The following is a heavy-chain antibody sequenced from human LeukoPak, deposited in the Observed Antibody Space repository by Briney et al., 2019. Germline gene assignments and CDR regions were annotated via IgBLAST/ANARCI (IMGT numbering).Heavy chain of an antibody. CDR1: GFTFSSYS. J-gene: IGHJ4*02. CDR3: ARSSFEGYYDSSGYYGLCFDY. V-gene: IGHV3-21*01. D-gene: IGHD3-22*01. CDR2: ISSSSSYI. Sequence: GGSLRLSCAASGFTFSSYSMNWVRQAPGKGLEWVSSISSSSSYIYYADSVKGRFTISRDNAKNSLYLQMNSLRAEDTAVYYCARSSFEGYYDSSGYYGLCFDYWGQGTLVTVSS.